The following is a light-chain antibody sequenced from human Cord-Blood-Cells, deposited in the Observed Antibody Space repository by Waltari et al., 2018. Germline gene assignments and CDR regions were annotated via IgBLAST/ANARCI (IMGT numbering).Light chain of an antibody. Sequence: QSALTQPPSASGSPGQSVTISCPGTSSDVGGYNYVSWYQQHPGKAPKLMIYEVSKRPSALPDLFAGSKAGNTASLTVSGLQAEDDADYYCSSYAGSNNLVFGGGTKLTVL. CDR3: SSYAGSNNLV. CDR2: EVS. CDR1: SSDVGGYNY. V-gene: IGLV2-8*01. J-gene: IGLJ2*01.